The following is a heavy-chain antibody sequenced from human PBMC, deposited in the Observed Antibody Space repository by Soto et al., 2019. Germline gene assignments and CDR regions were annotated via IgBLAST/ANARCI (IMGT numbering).Heavy chain of an antibody. CDR2: ISWNSGSI. D-gene: IGHD5-18*01. Sequence: GGSLRLSCAASGFTFDDYAMHWVRQAPGKGLEWVSGISWNSGSIGYADSVKGRFTISRDNAKNSLYLQMNSLRAEDTAVYYCARVPPAGRIRVRYMDVWGKGTTVTVSS. CDR1: GFTFDDYA. V-gene: IGHV3-9*01. J-gene: IGHJ6*03. CDR3: ARVPPAGRIRVRYMDV.